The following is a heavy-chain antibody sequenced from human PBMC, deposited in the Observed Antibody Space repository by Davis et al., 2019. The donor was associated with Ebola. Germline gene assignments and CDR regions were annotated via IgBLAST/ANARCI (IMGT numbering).Heavy chain of an antibody. Sequence: GGSLRLSCAASGFMFSTYWMSWVRQAPGKGLEWLANIRQDGSEEYYVDSVKGRFTISRDNAKNSLFLQMNSLRAEDTAVYYCARSRSFYFDYWGQGSLVTVAS. J-gene: IGHJ4*02. CDR3: ARSRSFYFDY. V-gene: IGHV3-7*01. CDR1: GFMFSTYW. CDR2: IRQDGSEE.